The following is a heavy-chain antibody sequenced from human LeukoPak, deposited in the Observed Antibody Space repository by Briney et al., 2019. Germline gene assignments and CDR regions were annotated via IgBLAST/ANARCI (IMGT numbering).Heavy chain of an antibody. V-gene: IGHV3-15*01. CDR1: RFTFSNAW. CDR2: IKSKTDGGTT. J-gene: IGHJ4*02. Sequence: PGGSLRLSCAASRFTFSNAWMSWVRQAPGKGLEWVGSIKSKTDGGTTDYAAPVKGRFTISRDDSKNTLYLQMNSLKTEDTAVYYCTTGGTVTFDYWGQGTLVTVSS. CDR3: TTGGTVTFDY. D-gene: IGHD4-17*01.